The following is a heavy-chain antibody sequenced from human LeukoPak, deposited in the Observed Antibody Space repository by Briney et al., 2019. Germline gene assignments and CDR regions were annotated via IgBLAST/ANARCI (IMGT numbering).Heavy chain of an antibody. V-gene: IGHV3-23*01. CDR1: GFTFNSFA. D-gene: IGHD2-15*01. CDR2: ISGSGGST. Sequence: GGSLRLSCAASGFTFNSFAMNWVHQAPGKGLEWVSSISGSGGSTYYADSVKGRFTISRDNSKNTLYLQMNGLRAEDTAIYYCARRLDLGSIVVVVAATGCFDYWGQGTLVTVSS. CDR3: ARRLDLGSIVVVVAATGCFDY. J-gene: IGHJ4*02.